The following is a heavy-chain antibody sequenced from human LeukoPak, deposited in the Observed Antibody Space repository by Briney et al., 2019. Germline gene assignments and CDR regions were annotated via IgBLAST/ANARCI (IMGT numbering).Heavy chain of an antibody. D-gene: IGHD2-15*01. J-gene: IGHJ4*02. CDR3: AKDGFIVVVVAATPYYFDY. CDR1: GFTFSSYA. V-gene: IGHV3-23*01. Sequence: PGGSLRLSWAASGFTFSSYAMSWVRQAPGKGLEWVSAISGSGGSTYYADSVKGRFTISRDNSKNTLYLQMNSLRAEDTAVYYCAKDGFIVVVVAATPYYFDYWGQGTLVTVS. CDR2: ISGSGGST.